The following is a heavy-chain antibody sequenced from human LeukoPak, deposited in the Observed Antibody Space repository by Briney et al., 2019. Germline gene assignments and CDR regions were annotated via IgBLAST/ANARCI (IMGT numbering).Heavy chain of an antibody. CDR3: ARNYGGGY. CDR1: GFTFSGYW. V-gene: IGHV3-7*01. D-gene: IGHD4-23*01. J-gene: IGHJ4*02. Sequence: GGSLRLSCAASGFTFSGYWMSWVRQAPGKGLEWVANIKKDGSEKYNVDVVKGRFRISRDNAKNSLYLQMNSLRAEDTAVYYCARNYGGGYWGQGTLVTVSS. CDR2: IKKDGSEK.